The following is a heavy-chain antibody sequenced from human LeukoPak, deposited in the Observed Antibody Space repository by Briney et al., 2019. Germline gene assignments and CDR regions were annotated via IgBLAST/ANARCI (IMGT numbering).Heavy chain of an antibody. D-gene: IGHD6-13*01. CDR1: GSTFTGFY. J-gene: IGHJ4*02. V-gene: IGHV1-2*02. CDR3: ARGSSSPVPNFDY. CDR2: INPNNGAT. Sequence: GASVKVSCKASGSTFTGFYVQWVRQAPGQGLEWMGWINPNNGATNYAQKFQGRVTMTRDTSITTAYMELPTLTSDDTAVYYCARGSSSPVPNFDYWGQGTLVTVSS.